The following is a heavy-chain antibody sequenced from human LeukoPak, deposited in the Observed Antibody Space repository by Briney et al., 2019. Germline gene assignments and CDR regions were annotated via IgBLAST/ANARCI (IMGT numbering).Heavy chain of an antibody. Sequence: PSETLSLTCTVSGGSITSYYWSWIRQPPGKGLEWIGYIYYSGTTNYNPSLKSRVTISIDTSKNQFSLQLSSVTAADTAVYYCARDGAVDILTGYGAFDIWGQGTMVTVSS. CDR1: GGSITSYY. V-gene: IGHV4-59*01. J-gene: IGHJ3*02. CDR2: IYYSGTT. D-gene: IGHD3-9*01. CDR3: ARDGAVDILTGYGAFDI.